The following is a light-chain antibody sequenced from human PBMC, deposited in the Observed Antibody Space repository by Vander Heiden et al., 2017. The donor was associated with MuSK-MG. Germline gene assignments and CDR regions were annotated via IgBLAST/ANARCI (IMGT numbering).Light chain of an antibody. CDR2: KAS. V-gene: IGKV1-5*03. CDR3: QQYNSYLWT. Sequence: DIQMTQSPSTLSASVGDRVTITCRASQSISSWLAWYQVKPGKAPKLLIYKASTLESEVPSSFSGSGSGTEFTLTISSLQPDYFAIYYCQQYNSYLWTFGQGTQVEIK. CDR1: QSISSW. J-gene: IGKJ1*01.